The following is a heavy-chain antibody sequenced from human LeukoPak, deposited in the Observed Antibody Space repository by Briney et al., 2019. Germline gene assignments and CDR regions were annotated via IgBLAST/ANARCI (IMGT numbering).Heavy chain of an antibody. Sequence: EASVKVSCKASGYTFTDYYIHWLRQAPGQGLEWMGVIIPNGGGTSYAQKFKGRVTMTRDTSTSTVYMELSSLRSDDTAVYYCARGDIDYWGQGTLVTVSS. CDR2: IIPNGGGT. J-gene: IGHJ4*02. CDR1: GYTFTDYY. V-gene: IGHV1-46*03. CDR3: ARGDIDY.